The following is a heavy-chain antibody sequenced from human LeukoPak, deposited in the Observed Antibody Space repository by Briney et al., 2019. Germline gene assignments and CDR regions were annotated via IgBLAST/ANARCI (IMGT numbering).Heavy chain of an antibody. J-gene: IGHJ4*02. Sequence: AGSLRLSSAASGFTFSSHGMHWVRQAPGKGLEWVAITSYDGSNKYYADSVKGRFTISRDNSKNTLYLQMNGLRVEDTAVYYCAIGGFAYYYDSSGLHFDYWGQGTLVTVSS. CDR2: TSYDGSNK. D-gene: IGHD3-22*01. CDR1: GFTFSSHG. CDR3: AIGGFAYYYDSSGLHFDY. V-gene: IGHV3-30*03.